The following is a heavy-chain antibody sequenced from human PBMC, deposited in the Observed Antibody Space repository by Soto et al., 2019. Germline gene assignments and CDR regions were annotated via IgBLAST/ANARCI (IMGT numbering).Heavy chain of an antibody. CDR3: ARVELGTMTDDY. J-gene: IGHJ4*02. V-gene: IGHV4-34*01. CDR1: GGSLSGYY. Sequence: PSETLSLTCAVYGGSLSGYYWSWIRQPPGKGLEWIGEINHSGSTNYNPSLKSRVTISVDTSKNQFSLKLSSVTAADTAVYYCARVELGTMTDDYWGQGTLVTVSS. CDR2: INHSGST. D-gene: IGHD2-21*02.